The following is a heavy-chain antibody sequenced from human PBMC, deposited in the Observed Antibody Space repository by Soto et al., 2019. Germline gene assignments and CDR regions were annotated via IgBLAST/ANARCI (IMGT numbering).Heavy chain of an antibody. CDR3: ARHNIGSGWYGGASTGPLKVYYYGMDV. D-gene: IGHD6-19*01. J-gene: IGHJ6*02. CDR1: GYSFTSYW. CDR2: IYPGDSDT. Sequence: GESLKISCKGSGYSFTSYWIGWVRQMPGKGLEWMGIIYPGDSDTRYSPSFQGQVTISADKSISTAYLQWSSLKASDAAMYYCARHNIGSGWYGGASTGPLKVYYYGMDVWGQGTTVTVSS. V-gene: IGHV5-51*01.